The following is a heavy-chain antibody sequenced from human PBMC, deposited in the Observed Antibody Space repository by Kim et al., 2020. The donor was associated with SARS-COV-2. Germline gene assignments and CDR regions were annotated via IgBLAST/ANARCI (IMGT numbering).Heavy chain of an antibody. V-gene: IGHV4-59*08. CDR3: ARQEYTVLVRGVLSWFDP. CDR1: GGSIRSYF. Sequence: SETLSLTCTVPGGSIRSYFWSWIRQPPGKGLEWIGYVYHRGSTNYNPSLKSRVTISVDTAKNQFSLKVDSVTAADTAVYYCARQEYTVLVRGVLSWFDPWGQGTLITVSS. D-gene: IGHD3-10*01. J-gene: IGHJ5*02. CDR2: VYHRGST.